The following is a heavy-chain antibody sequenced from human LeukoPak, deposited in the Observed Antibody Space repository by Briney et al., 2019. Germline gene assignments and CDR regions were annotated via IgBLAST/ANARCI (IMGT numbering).Heavy chain of an antibody. V-gene: IGHV3-23*01. D-gene: IGHD3-10*01. CDR3: AKPARITMVRGVIPPLYFDY. CDR1: GFTFSSYA. CDR2: ISGSGGST. Sequence: PGGSLRLSCAASGFTFSSYAMSWVRQAPGKGLEWVSAISGSGGSTYYADSVKGRFTISRDNSKNTLYLQMNSLRAEDTAVYYCAKPARITMVRGVIPPLYFDYWGQGTLVTVSS. J-gene: IGHJ4*02.